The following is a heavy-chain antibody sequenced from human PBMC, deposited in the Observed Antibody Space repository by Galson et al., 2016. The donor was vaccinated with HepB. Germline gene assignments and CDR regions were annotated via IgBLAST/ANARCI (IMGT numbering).Heavy chain of an antibody. J-gene: IGHJ6*02. CDR3: ARYYDILTGYSNYGMDV. V-gene: IGHV3-23*01. CDR1: GFTFSSHA. CDR2: ISGSGGST. Sequence: SLRLSCAASGFTFSSHAMSWVRQAPGKGLEWVSAISGSGGSTYYADSVKGRFTISRDNSKNTLYLQMNSLRAEDTAVYYCARYYDILTGYSNYGMDVWGQGTTVTVSS. D-gene: IGHD3-9*01.